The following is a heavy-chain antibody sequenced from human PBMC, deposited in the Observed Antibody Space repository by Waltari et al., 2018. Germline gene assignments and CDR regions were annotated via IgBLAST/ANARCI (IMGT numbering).Heavy chain of an antibody. CDR3: ARTGVYDFWSGYYTGWTNGNWFDP. J-gene: IGHJ5*02. CDR1: GFTFSSYS. D-gene: IGHD3-3*01. Sequence: VQLVESGGGLVQPGGSLRLSCAASGFTFSSYSMNWVRQAPGKGLAWVSYISSSSSTIYYADSVKGRFTISRDNAKNSLYLQMNSLRAEDTAVYYCARTGVYDFWSGYYTGWTNGNWFDPWGQGTLVTVSS. CDR2: ISSSSSTI. V-gene: IGHV3-48*01.